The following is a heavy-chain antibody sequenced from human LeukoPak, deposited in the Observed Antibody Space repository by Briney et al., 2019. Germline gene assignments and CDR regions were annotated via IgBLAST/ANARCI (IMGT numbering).Heavy chain of an antibody. CDR2: IYYSGST. CDR3: ARGGYYGSGNDFRFDP. Sequence: KPSETLSLTCTVSGGSISSSSYYWGWIRQPPGKGLEWIGYIYYSGSTNHKPSLKSRVTISVDTSKNQFSLKLSSVTAADTAVYYCARGGYYGSGNDFRFDPWGQGTLVTVSS. V-gene: IGHV4-61*05. J-gene: IGHJ5*02. CDR1: GGSISSSSYY. D-gene: IGHD3-10*01.